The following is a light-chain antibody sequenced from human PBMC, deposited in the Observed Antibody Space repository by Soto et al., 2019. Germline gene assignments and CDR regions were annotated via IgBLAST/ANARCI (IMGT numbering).Light chain of an antibody. CDR2: GAS. CDR3: QQYNTWPWT. CDR1: QSLNSN. V-gene: IGKV3-15*01. Sequence: ETVMAQSPATLSVSSGERATVSCRASQSLNSNLAWYQQKPGQAPRLLIDGASDRATGIPDRFSGSGYGTEFTLSISSLQSEHFAVYYCQQYNTWPWTFGQGTKVDIK. J-gene: IGKJ1*01.